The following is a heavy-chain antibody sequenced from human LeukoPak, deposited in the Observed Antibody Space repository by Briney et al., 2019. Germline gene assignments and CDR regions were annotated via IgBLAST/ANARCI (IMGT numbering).Heavy chain of an antibody. Sequence: PGGSLRLSCAVSGFTFSNYAMSWVRQAPGKGLEWVSGINWNGGSTGYADSVKGRFTISRDNAKNSLYLQMNSLRAEDTALYYCARGSSRGIVVRALALGAFDIWGQGTMVTVSS. CDR1: GFTFSNYA. D-gene: IGHD3-22*01. J-gene: IGHJ3*02. CDR3: ARGSSRGIVVRALALGAFDI. CDR2: INWNGGST. V-gene: IGHV3-20*04.